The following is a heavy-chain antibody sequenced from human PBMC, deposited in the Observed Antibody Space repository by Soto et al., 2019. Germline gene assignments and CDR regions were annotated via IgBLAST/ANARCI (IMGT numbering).Heavy chain of an antibody. CDR2: ISTYNGDA. CDR3: ARLGGYCSSANCFGYYAMDV. CDR1: GYTFSTSG. Sequence: ASVKVSRTSSGYTFSTSGISWVRPAPGQGLEWMGWISTYNGDANYAQRFQGRVTMTTDTSTSTTFMELRSLRSDDTAVYFCARLGGYCSSANCFGYYAMDVWGQGTTVTVSS. J-gene: IGHJ6*02. V-gene: IGHV1-18*01. D-gene: IGHD2-2*01.